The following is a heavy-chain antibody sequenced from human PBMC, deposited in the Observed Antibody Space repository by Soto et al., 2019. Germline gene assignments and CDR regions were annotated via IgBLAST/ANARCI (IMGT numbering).Heavy chain of an antibody. D-gene: IGHD3-10*01. V-gene: IGHV6-1*01. Sequence: SQTLSLTFAISGDSVSSNSAAWNWIRQSPSRGLEWLGRTYYRSKWYNDYAVSVKSRITINPDTSKNQFSLQLNSVTPEDTAVYYCARESLVRGVIIYYYYGMDVWGQGTTVTVSS. CDR1: GDSVSSNSAA. CDR2: TYYRSKWYN. J-gene: IGHJ6*02. CDR3: ARESLVRGVIIYYYYGMDV.